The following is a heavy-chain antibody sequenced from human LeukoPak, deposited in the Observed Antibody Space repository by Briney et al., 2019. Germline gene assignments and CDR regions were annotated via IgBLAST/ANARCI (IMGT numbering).Heavy chain of an antibody. D-gene: IGHD2-15*01. J-gene: IGHJ4*02. CDR3: ARLKGACSGGSCYWSPFDY. V-gene: IGHV5-51*01. CDR1: GYSFTSYW. CDR2: IYPGGSDT. Sequence: GESLKISCKGSGYSFTSYWIGWVRQMPGKGLEWMGIIYPGGSDTRYSPSFQGQVTISADKSISTAYLQWSSLKASDTAMYYCARLKGACSGGSCYWSPFDYWGQGTLVTVSS.